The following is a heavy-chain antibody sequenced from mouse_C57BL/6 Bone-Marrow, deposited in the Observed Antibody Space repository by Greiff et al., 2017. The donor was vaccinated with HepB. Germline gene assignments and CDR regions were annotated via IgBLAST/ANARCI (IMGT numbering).Heavy chain of an antibody. V-gene: IGHV1-62-2*01. D-gene: IGHD2-1*01. Sequence: VQLQQSGAELVKPGASVKLSCKASGYTFTEYTIHWVKQRSGQGLEWIGWFYPGSGSIKYNEKFKDKATLTADKSSSTVYMELSRLTSEDSAVYFCARHEDPLYGNRHYFDDWGQGTTLTVSS. CDR1: GYTFTEYT. CDR3: ARHEDPLYGNRHYFDD. CDR2: FYPGSGSI. J-gene: IGHJ2*01.